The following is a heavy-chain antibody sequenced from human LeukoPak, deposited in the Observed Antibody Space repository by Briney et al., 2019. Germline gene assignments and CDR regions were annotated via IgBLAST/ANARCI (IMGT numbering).Heavy chain of an antibody. CDR2: ITRESDYI. V-gene: IGHV3-21*01. CDR3: VRDGYDDGDSFFDS. Sequence: GGSLRLSCAASGFSFSNSIMNWVRQSPGKGLEWVSTITRESDYIYYAQSLKGRFTISRDNAKNSLYLEMTGLRVDDTAVYYCVRDGYDDGDSFFDSWGQGTLVTVSS. D-gene: IGHD4-17*01. J-gene: IGHJ4*02. CDR1: GFSFSNSI.